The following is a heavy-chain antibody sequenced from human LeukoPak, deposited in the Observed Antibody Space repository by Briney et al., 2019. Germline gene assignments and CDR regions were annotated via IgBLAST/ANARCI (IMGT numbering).Heavy chain of an antibody. CDR3: VRSRSYYFDY. CDR1: GFTFDDYG. V-gene: IGHV3-20*04. J-gene: IGHJ4*02. CDR2: VDWSGGRT. Sequence: PGGSLRLSCAASGFTFDDYGMTWVRQGPGRRLEWVSTVDWSGGRTSYADSVKGRFTISRDNAKNSLFLQMNSLRAEDTALYFCVRSRSYYFDYWGQGTLVTVSS. D-gene: IGHD1-26*01.